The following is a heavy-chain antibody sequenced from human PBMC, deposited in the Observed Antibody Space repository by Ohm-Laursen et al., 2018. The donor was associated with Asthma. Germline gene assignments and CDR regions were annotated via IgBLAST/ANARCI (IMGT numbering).Heavy chain of an antibody. J-gene: IGHJ3*02. Sequence: SLRLSCAASGFTFSSYAMHWVRQAPGKGLEWVAVISYDGSNKYYADSVKGRFTISRDNSKNTLYLQMNSLRADDTAVHYCAKDWGVPHYAFDIWGQGSLVTVSS. CDR2: ISYDGSNK. D-gene: IGHD3-16*01. CDR3: AKDWGVPHYAFDI. CDR1: GFTFSSYA. V-gene: IGHV3-30-3*01.